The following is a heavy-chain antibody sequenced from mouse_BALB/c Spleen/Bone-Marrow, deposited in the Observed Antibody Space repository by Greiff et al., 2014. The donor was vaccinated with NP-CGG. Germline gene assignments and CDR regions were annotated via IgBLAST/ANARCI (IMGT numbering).Heavy chain of an antibody. V-gene: IGHV1-54*01. D-gene: IGHD1-1*01. CDR2: INPGSGGT. CDR1: GYAFTNYL. J-gene: IGHJ2*01. CDR3: ARGNTTGYFDY. Sequence: QVQLQQSGAELVRPGTSVKVSCKASGYAFTNYLIEWVKQRPGQGLEWIGVINPGSGGTNYNEKFKGKATLTADKSSSTAYMQLSSLTSDDSAVYFCARGNTTGYFDYWGQGTTLTVSS.